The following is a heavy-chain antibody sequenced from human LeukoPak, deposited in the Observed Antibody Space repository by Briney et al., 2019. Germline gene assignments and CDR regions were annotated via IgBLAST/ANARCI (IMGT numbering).Heavy chain of an antibody. J-gene: IGHJ6*03. V-gene: IGHV2-70*11. CDR3: ARMYFGDYKDMDV. CDR1: GFSLLTSGVS. CDR2: IDWDDDK. D-gene: IGHD3-10*01. Sequence: SGPVLVEPTQTLTLTCTFSGFSLLTSGVSVTWIRQPPGRALEWLARIDWDDDKYYNTSLEARLTISKDTSKNQVILTVTDMDPVDSATYYCARMYFGDYKDMDVWGKGTTVIVSS.